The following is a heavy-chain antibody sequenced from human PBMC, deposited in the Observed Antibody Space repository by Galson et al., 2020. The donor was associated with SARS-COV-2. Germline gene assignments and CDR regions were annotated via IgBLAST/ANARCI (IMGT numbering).Heavy chain of an antibody. CDR2: INSDGSST. V-gene: IGHV3-74*01. CDR1: GFTFSSYW. CDR3: ARTYYYGSGSPISPAYYYYYGMDV. D-gene: IGHD3-10*01. J-gene: IGHJ6*02. Sequence: GESLKISCAASGFTFSSYWMHWVRQAPGKGLVWVSRINSDGSSTSYADSVKGRFTISRDNAKNTLYLQMNSLRAEDTAVYYCARTYYYGSGSPISPAYYYYYGMDVWGQGTTVTVS.